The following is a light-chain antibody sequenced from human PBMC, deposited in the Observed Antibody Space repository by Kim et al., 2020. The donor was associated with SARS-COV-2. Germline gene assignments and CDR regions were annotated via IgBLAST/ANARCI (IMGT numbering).Light chain of an antibody. CDR2: AAS. Sequence: SASVGDRVPITCRASQGISNYLAWYQQKPGKVPQLLIYAASTLQSGVPSRFSGSASGTDFTLTISTLQPEDVATYYCQYYKDASLFGQGTKVDIK. CDR1: QGISNY. J-gene: IGKJ1*01. V-gene: IGKV1-27*01. CDR3: QYYKDASL.